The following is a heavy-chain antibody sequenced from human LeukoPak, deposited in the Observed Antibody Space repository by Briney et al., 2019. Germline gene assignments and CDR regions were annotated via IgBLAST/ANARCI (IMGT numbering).Heavy chain of an antibody. Sequence: GGSLRLPCAASGFTFSSYAMSWVRQVPGKGLEWVSSISGSGGSTYYADSVKGRFTISRDNSKNTLYLQMNSLRAEDTALYYCAEWNSVYWYFDLWGRGTLVTVSS. D-gene: IGHD1-1*01. CDR3: AEWNSVYWYFDL. V-gene: IGHV3-23*01. CDR2: ISGSGGST. J-gene: IGHJ2*01. CDR1: GFTFSSYA.